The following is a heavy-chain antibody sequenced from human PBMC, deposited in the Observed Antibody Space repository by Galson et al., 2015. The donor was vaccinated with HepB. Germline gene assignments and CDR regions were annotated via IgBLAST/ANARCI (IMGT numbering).Heavy chain of an antibody. V-gene: IGHV3-15*01. CDR2: IKSKTDGGTT. D-gene: IGHD2-2*01. Sequence: SLRLSCAASGFTFSNAWMSWVRQAPGKGLEWVGRIKSKTDGGTTDYAAPVKGRFTISRDDSKNTLYLQMNSLKTEDTAVYYCTTGCSSTSCYYNWFDPWGQGTLVTVSS. J-gene: IGHJ5*02. CDR1: GFTFSNAW. CDR3: TTGCSSTSCYYNWFDP.